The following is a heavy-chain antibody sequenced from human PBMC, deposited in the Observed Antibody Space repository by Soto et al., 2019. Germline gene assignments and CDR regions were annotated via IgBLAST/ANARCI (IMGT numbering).Heavy chain of an antibody. V-gene: IGHV4-30-4*01. D-gene: IGHD2-2*01. Sequence: QVQLQESGPGLVKPSQTLSLTCTVSGGSISSGDYYWRWLRQPPGKGLECIGYIYYSGSTYYNPSLKSRVTISVDTARNQFSLKLSSVTDADTAVYYCARDVFLYCSSTRCYHYGMDVWGQGTTVTVSS. CDR3: ARDVFLYCSSTRCYHYGMDV. J-gene: IGHJ6*02. CDR1: GGSISSGDYY. CDR2: IYYSGST.